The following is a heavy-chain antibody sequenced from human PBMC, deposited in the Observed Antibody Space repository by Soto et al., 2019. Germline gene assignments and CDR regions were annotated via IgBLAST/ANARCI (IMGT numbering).Heavy chain of an antibody. CDR3: ARDPPPPSGGLGFGEYGRDV. Sequence: ASVKVSCKGSRYTFTDYYMHWVRQSPGQGLEWMGWIHPNSGVTKFPQNFQGRVIMTSHPPFTTAYVELYMLTSDDTAVYYCARDPPPPSGGLGFGEYGRDVGGQGTTVTVSS. CDR2: IHPNSGVT. J-gene: IGHJ6*02. D-gene: IGHD3-16*01. CDR1: RYTFTDYY. V-gene: IGHV1-2*02.